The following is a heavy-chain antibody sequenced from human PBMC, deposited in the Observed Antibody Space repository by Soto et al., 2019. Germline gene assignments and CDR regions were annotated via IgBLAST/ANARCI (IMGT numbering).Heavy chain of an antibody. CDR2: FYYSGST. V-gene: IGHV4-39*01. J-gene: IGHJ4*02. CDR1: GGSISSSGYY. D-gene: IGHD4-17*01. CDR3: ASLDGVEYSDYGIDY. Sequence: QLQLQESGPGLVKPSETLSLTCTVSGGSISSSGYYWGWIRQPPGKGLEWIGSFYYSGSTHYNPSLKSRVTIFVDTSKNQFSLKLSSVTAADTAVYYCASLDGVEYSDYGIDYWGQGTLVTVSS.